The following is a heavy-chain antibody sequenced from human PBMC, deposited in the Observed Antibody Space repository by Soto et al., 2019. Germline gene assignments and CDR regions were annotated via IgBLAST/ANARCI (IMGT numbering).Heavy chain of an antibody. CDR3: ARDRSGIAVAGPSSSDY. J-gene: IGHJ4*02. Sequence: PSVKVSCKASGYTFTSYAMHWVRQAPGQRLEWMGWINAGNGNTKYSQKFQGRVTITRDTSASTAYMELSSLRSEDTAVYYCARDRSGIAVAGPSSSDYWGQGTLVTVSS. CDR2: INAGNGNT. V-gene: IGHV1-3*01. CDR1: GYTFTSYA. D-gene: IGHD6-19*01.